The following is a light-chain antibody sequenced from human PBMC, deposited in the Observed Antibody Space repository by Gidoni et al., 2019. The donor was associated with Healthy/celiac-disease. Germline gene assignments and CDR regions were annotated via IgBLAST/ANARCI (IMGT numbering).Light chain of an antibody. J-gene: IGLJ2*01. CDR2: GNS. V-gene: IGLV1-40*01. Sequence: QSVLTQPPSVSGAPGQSVTISCTGSSSDSGAPYDVHWYQQLPGTAPRLLIYGNSNRPSGVPDRFSGSKSGTSASLAITGLQAEDEAYYYCQSYDSSLSVVVFGGGTKLTVL. CDR3: QSYDSSLSVVV. CDR1: SSDSGAPYD.